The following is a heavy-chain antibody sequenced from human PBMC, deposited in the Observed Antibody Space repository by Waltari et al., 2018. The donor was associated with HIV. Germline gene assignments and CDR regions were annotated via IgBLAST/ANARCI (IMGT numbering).Heavy chain of an antibody. CDR1: GFPFSSYG. CDR2: IRYDGSNK. J-gene: IGHJ4*02. Sequence: QVQLVEPGGGVVQPGGSLRLSCAASGFPFSSYGIPWVRQAPGKGLEWVACIRYDGSNKYYADSVKGRFTISRDNSKNTLYLQMNSLRAEDTAVYYCAKGITMVSTDYWGQGTLVTVSS. CDR3: AKGITMVSTDY. V-gene: IGHV3-30*02. D-gene: IGHD3-10*01.